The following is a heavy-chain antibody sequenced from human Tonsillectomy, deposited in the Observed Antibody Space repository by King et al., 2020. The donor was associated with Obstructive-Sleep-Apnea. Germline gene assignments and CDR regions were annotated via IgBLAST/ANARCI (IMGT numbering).Heavy chain of an antibody. J-gene: IGHJ1*01. CDR2: ISGNSGSI. CDR3: GKGNSAWSPGH. Sequence: VQLVESGGGLVQPGGSLRLSCAASGFKFEDYVMQWVRQVPGKGLECVSTISGNSGSIGYADSVKGRVTNSRDNSENSLYLQMSSLRPEDTALYYCGKGNSAWSPGHWGQGTLVTVSS. D-gene: IGHD3-9*01. CDR1: GFKFEDYV. V-gene: IGHV3-9*01.